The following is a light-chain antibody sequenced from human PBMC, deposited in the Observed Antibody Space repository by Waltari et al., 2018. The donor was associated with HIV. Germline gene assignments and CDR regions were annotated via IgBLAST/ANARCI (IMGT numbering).Light chain of an antibody. V-gene: IGLV3-25*03. CDR3: QSADKNIKSVV. CDR1: VLSNQF. J-gene: IGLJ2*01. CDR2: KDS. Sequence: SYELTQPPSVSVSPGQTAGITCSGAVLSNQFVYWYQQKTGQAPSLLIYKDSQRPSGVPERFSVSTSGTTVTLTITGVLAEDEAEYYCQSADKNIKSVVFGGGTKLTVL.